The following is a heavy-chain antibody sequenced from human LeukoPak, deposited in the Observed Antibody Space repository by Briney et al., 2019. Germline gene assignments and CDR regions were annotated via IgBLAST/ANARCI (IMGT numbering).Heavy chain of an antibody. CDR2: IYYSGST. CDR3: ARELGSSSFWDAFDI. Sequence: PSETLSLTCTVSGGSISSSSYYWGWIRQPPGKGLEWIGSIYYSGSTYYNPSLKSRVTISVDTSKNQFSLKLSSVTAADTAVYYCARELGSSSFWDAFDIWGQGTMVTVSS. J-gene: IGHJ3*02. D-gene: IGHD3-3*01. V-gene: IGHV4-39*07. CDR1: GGSISSSSYY.